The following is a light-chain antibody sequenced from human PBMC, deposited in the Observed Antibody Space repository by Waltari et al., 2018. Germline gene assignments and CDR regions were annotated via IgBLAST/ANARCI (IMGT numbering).Light chain of an antibody. V-gene: IGLV2-14*03. CDR3: SSYTANSLVL. J-gene: IGLJ2*01. CDR1: SSNVGGYEF. Sequence: QSALPQPASVSGSPGQSVTISCTGTSSNVGGYEFVSWYQQHPGKAPKLLIYDVSNRPSGVSNRFAGSRSGNTASLTISDLQTDDEADYFCSSYTANSLVLFGGGTQVTVL. CDR2: DVS.